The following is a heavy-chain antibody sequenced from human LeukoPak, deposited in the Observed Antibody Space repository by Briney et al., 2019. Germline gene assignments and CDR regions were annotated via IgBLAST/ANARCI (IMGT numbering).Heavy chain of an antibody. CDR3: AKEEITIFGVVIIRAEYFQH. V-gene: IGHV3-30*18. D-gene: IGHD3-3*01. Sequence: GGSLRLSCAASGFTFSSYGMHWVRQAPGKGLEWVAVISYDGSNKYYADSVKGRFTISRDNSKNTLYLQMNSLRAEDTAVYYCAKEEITIFGVVIIRAEYFQHWGQGTLVTVSS. CDR2: ISYDGSNK. J-gene: IGHJ1*01. CDR1: GFTFSSYG.